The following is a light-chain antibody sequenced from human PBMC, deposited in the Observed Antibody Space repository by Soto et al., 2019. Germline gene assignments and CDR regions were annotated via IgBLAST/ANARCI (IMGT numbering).Light chain of an antibody. J-gene: IGKJ4*01. CDR1: QRGSSNY. CDR2: GVS. Sequence: EVVVTQSPGTLSLSPGGRATLSCRASQRGSSNYLAWYQQKPGQAPRLLIYGVSTRATGIPDTFSGSGSGTDFSLTISRLEPEDFALYYCQQYFTSTLTFGGGTKVDIK. V-gene: IGKV3-20*01. CDR3: QQYFTSTLT.